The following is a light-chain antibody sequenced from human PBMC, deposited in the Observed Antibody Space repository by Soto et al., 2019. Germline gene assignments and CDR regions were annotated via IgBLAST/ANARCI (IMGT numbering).Light chain of an antibody. Sequence: QSALTQPASVSGSPGQSITISCIGTSSDVGSYNLVSWYQQHPGKVPKLIIYEDTKRPSGVSNRFSGYKSGNTASLTISGLQAEDERDYYCCSYAGSGTFVLFGGGTKLTVL. V-gene: IGLV2-23*01. CDR2: EDT. J-gene: IGLJ2*01. CDR1: SSDVGSYNL. CDR3: CSYAGSGTFVL.